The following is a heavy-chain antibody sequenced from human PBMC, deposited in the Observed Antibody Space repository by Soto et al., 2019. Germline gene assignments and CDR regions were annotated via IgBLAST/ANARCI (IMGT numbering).Heavy chain of an antibody. J-gene: IGHJ4*02. CDR3: TSSRGDYRYLDV. D-gene: IGHD4-17*01. CDR1: GYTFSDHH. V-gene: IGHV3-72*01. CDR2: CRNKAYSHTT. Sequence: AGSRRVSCAASGYTFSDHHMDWVRQAPGEGLEWVARCRNKAYSHTTEYAASVKGRFTISRDDSKSSLYLQMDSLRADDTAVYYCTSSRGDYRYLDVRGQGARVTVSS.